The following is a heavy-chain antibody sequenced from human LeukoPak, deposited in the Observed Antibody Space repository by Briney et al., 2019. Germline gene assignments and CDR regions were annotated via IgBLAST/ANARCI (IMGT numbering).Heavy chain of an antibody. CDR3: ARGSKPYGMDV. Sequence: GGSLRLSCAASRFSFSEYAMSWVRQAPGKGLEWVSIISGSGRTTDYADSVKGRFTISRDNAKSSLYLQMNSLRAEDTAVYYCARGSKPYGMDVWGQGTTVTVSS. V-gene: IGHV3-23*01. CDR1: RFSFSEYA. J-gene: IGHJ6*02. CDR2: ISGSGRTT.